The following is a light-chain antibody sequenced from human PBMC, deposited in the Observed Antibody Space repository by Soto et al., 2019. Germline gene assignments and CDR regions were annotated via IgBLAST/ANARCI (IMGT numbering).Light chain of an antibody. J-gene: IGKJ4*01. CDR1: QGIGNY. V-gene: IGKV1-9*01. CDR3: QSLNRFPHS. Sequence: IQMTQSPSSLSASIGDRVTITCRASQGIGNYLAWYQQKPGKAPKLLIYLASTLHSGVPSSFSGSGSGTDFSLTISSMQPEDAATYYCQSLNRFPHSFGGGTKVDI. CDR2: LAS.